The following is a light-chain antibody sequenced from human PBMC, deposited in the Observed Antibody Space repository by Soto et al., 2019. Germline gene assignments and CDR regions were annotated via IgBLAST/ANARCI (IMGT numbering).Light chain of an antibody. Sequence: DIVMTQSPDSLAVSLGERATINCKSSQSVLYSSDNKNYLAWYQQKPGQPPKLLIYWASTRESGVPDRFSGSGSGTDFTLTISRLEPEDFAVYYCQLYGYSPWTFGQGTKVDIK. CDR1: QSVLYSSDNKNY. CDR2: WAS. J-gene: IGKJ1*01. V-gene: IGKV4-1*01. CDR3: QLYGYSPWT.